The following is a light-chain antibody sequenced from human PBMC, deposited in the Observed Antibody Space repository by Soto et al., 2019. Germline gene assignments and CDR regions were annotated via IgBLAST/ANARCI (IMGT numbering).Light chain of an antibody. CDR1: ESVSTN. V-gene: IGKV3-20*01. CDR3: QQYTGPPTT. Sequence: EIEMTQSPATLSLAPGERVTLSCRASESVSTNLAWYQQKAGQAPRLLIYGASNRATGIPDRFSGSGSGTDFTLTISRLEPEDFAVYYCQQYTGPPTTFGQGTRLEIK. CDR2: GAS. J-gene: IGKJ5*01.